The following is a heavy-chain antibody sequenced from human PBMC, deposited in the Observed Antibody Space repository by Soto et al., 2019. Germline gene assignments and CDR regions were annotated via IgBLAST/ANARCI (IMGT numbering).Heavy chain of an antibody. Sequence: VQLVQSGAEVKKPGESLNISCKGSGYSFTGYWIGWVRQMPGKGLVWMRIIYPGDSDTRYSPSFQGQATISADKSISTAYLQWSSQKASDTAMYYCARSPYFVVVPAALFDYWGQGTLVTVSS. J-gene: IGHJ4*02. D-gene: IGHD2-2*01. CDR1: GYSFTGYW. CDR2: IYPGDSDT. CDR3: ARSPYFVVVPAALFDY. V-gene: IGHV5-51*01.